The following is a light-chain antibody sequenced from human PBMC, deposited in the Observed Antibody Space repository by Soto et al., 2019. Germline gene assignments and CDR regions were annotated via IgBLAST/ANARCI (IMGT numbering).Light chain of an antibody. CDR1: QTVSNNY. V-gene: IGKV3-20*01. CDR3: QQYETSPPT. CDR2: GVS. J-gene: IGKJ1*01. Sequence: EIVLTQSPGTLSLSPGERGTLSCRASQTVSNNYIAWYRKKLGQAPRLLMYGVSSRATGIPDRFSGSGSGTGFTLTISRLEPEDFAVYYCQQYETSPPTFGQGTRVEIK.